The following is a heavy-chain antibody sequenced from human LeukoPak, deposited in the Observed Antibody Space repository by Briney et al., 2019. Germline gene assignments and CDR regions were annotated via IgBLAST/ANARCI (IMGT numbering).Heavy chain of an antibody. D-gene: IGHD7-27*01. J-gene: IGHJ4*02. CDR1: GFTVNSNY. CDR3: AKDGGLWVSAHWGDS. Sequence: GGSLRLSCAASGFTVNSNYMNWVRQAPGKGLEWVSVVYSDDTTYYADSVKGRFTISRDNSKNTLYLQMNSLRAEDTAVYYCAKDGGLWVSAHWGDSWGRGTLVTVSS. CDR2: VYSDDTT. V-gene: IGHV3-53*01.